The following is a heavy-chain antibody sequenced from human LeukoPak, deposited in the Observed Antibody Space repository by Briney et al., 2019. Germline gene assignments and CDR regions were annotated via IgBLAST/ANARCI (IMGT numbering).Heavy chain of an antibody. Sequence: SETLSLTCTVSGYSISSGFYWGWIRQPPGKGLEWIGSIYHSGSTYYNPPLKSRVTISVDTSKNQFSLKLSSVTASDTAVYYCAREGLTAFDIWGQGTMVTVSS. CDR3: AREGLTAFDI. V-gene: IGHV4-38-2*02. CDR1: GYSISSGFY. D-gene: IGHD3-16*01. J-gene: IGHJ3*02. CDR2: IYHSGST.